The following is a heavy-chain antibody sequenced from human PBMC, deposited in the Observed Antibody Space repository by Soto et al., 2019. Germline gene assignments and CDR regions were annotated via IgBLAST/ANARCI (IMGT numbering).Heavy chain of an antibody. J-gene: IGHJ4*02. V-gene: IGHV3-23*01. CDR1: GFTFSSYA. D-gene: IGHD3-3*01. CDR2: ISGSGGST. CDR3: AKEYYDFWSGYSYFDY. Sequence: GGFLRLSCAASGFTFSSYAMSWVRQAPGKGLEWVSAISGSGGSTHYADSVKGRFTISRDNSKNTLYLQMNSLRAEDTAVYYCAKEYYDFWSGYSYFDYWGQGTLVTVSS.